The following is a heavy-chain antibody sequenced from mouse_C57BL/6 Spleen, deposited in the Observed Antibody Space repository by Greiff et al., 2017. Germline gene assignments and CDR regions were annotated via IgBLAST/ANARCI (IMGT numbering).Heavy chain of an antibody. J-gene: IGHJ2*01. V-gene: IGHV1-59*01. CDR1: GYTFTSYW. Sequence: VQLQQPGAELVRPGTSVKLSCQASGYTFTSYWMHWVKQRPGQGLEWIGVIDPSDSYTNSNQKFKGKATLTVDTSSSTAYMQLSSLTSEDSAVYYCAAGSSYFDYWGQGTTLTVSS. CDR2: IDPSDSYT. D-gene: IGHD1-1*01. CDR3: AAGSSYFDY.